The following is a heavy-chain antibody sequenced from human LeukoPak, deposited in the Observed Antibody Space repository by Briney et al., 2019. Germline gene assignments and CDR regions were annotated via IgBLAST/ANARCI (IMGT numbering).Heavy chain of an antibody. J-gene: IGHJ4*02. CDR3: AKRFRPADGSPLDY. D-gene: IGHD6-13*01. Sequence: SGGSLRLSCAASGFTFSNYAMTWVRQAPGKGLEWVSAIGDSGTTTYYADSVEGRFTISRDNSKNTLYLQLNSLRAEDTAIYYCAKRFRPADGSPLDYWGQGTLVTVSS. CDR1: GFTFSNYA. CDR2: IGDSGTTT. V-gene: IGHV3-23*01.